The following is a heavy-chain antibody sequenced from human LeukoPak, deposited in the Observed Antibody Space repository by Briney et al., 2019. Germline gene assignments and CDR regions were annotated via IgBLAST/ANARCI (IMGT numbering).Heavy chain of an antibody. Sequence: GGSLRLSCEASGFTFSNYAMSWVRQAPGKGLEWVANIKQDGSEKYYVDSVKGRFTISRDNAKNSLYLQMNSLRAEDTAVYYCARDSGYCSSTSCSGGVFDYWGQGTLVTVSS. CDR2: IKQDGSEK. D-gene: IGHD2-2*01. CDR1: GFTFSNYA. J-gene: IGHJ4*02. V-gene: IGHV3-7*01. CDR3: ARDSGYCSSTSCSGGVFDY.